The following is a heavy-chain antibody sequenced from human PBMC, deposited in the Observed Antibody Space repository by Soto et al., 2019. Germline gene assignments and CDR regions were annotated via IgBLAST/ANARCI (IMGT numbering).Heavy chain of an antibody. D-gene: IGHD6-19*01. V-gene: IGHV3-23*01. J-gene: IGHJ4*02. CDR2: ISGSGDST. CDR3: AKDSYSSGWYFFEY. Sequence: EVQLLESGGGLVQPGGSLRLSCAASGFTFSSYAMSWVRQAPGEGLEWVSAISGSGDSTYYADSVKGRFTISRDNSKNTLYLQMNSLRAEDTAVYYCAKDSYSSGWYFFEYWGQGTLVTVSS. CDR1: GFTFSSYA.